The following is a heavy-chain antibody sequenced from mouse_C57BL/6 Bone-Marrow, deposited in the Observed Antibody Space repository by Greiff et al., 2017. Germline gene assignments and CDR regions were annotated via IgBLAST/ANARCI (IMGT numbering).Heavy chain of an antibody. V-gene: IGHV5-17*01. Sequence: EVQLVESGGGLVKPGGSLKLSCAASGFTFSDYGMHWVRQAPEKGLEWVAYISSGSSTIYYADTVKGRFTISRDNAKNTLFLQMTSRRSEDTAMYYCARPPLLRLVWYAMDYWGQGTSVTVSS. J-gene: IGHJ4*01. CDR1: GFTFSDYG. CDR3: ARPPLLRLVWYAMDY. CDR2: ISSGSSTI. D-gene: IGHD1-1*01.